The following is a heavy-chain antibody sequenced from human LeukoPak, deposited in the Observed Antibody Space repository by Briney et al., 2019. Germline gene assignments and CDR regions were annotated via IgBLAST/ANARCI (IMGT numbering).Heavy chain of an antibody. J-gene: IGHJ3*02. CDR2: ISSSGHAI. CDR1: GFTFSNSD. CDR3: ARSFKDSSGYDYVDSFDI. D-gene: IGHD3-22*01. Sequence: GGSLRLSCAASGFTFSNSDMNWVRQAPGKGLEWVSYISSSGHAIYYADSVKGRFTISRDNAKNSLYLQMNSLRAEDTAVYSCARSFKDSSGYDYVDSFDIWGQGTMVTVSS. V-gene: IGHV3-48*03.